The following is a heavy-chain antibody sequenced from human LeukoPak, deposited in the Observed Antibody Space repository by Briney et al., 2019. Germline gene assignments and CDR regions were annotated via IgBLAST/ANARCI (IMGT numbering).Heavy chain of an antibody. D-gene: IGHD6-19*01. CDR3: ARAGYSSGWYGQGFYGMDV. Sequence: SETLSLTCTVSGGSISSYYWSWIRQPPGKGLEWIGYIYYSGNTNYNPSLKSRVTISVDTSKNQFSLKLSSVTAADTAVYYCARAGYSSGWYGQGFYGMDVWGQGTLVTVSS. V-gene: IGHV4-59*08. CDR2: IYYSGNT. CDR1: GGSISSYY. J-gene: IGHJ6*02.